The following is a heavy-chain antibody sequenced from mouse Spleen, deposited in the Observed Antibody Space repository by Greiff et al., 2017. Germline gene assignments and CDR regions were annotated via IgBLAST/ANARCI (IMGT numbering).Heavy chain of an antibody. Sequence: VQLQQSGAELARPGASVKMSCKASGYTFTNYWIGWAKQRPGHGLEWIGDIYPGGGYTNYNEKFKGKATLTADKSSSTAYMQFSSLTSEDSAIYYCARSGLRDFDYWGQGTTLTVSS. CDR2: IYPGGGYT. J-gene: IGHJ2*01. V-gene: IGHV1-63*01. CDR1: GYTFTNYW. D-gene: IGHD1-1*01. CDR3: ARSGLRDFDY.